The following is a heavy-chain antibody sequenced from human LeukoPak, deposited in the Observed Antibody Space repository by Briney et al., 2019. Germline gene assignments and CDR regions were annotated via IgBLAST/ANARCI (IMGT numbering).Heavy chain of an antibody. CDR3: ASGAYSYYYMDV. CDR2: IYYSGST. CDR1: GGSISSYY. Sequence: SETLSLTCTVSGGSISSYYWSWIRQPPGKGLEWIGYIYYSGSTNYNPSLKSRVTISVDTSKNQFSLKLSSVTAADTAVYYCASGAYSYYYMDVWGKGTTATISS. D-gene: IGHD4-11*01. V-gene: IGHV4-59*01. J-gene: IGHJ6*03.